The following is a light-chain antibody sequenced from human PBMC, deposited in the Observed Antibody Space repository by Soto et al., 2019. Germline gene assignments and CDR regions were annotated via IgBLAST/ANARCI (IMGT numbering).Light chain of an antibody. CDR2: DDS. V-gene: IGKV1-5*01. J-gene: IGKJ1*01. CDR3: QQYNSYRVT. CDR1: QSISSW. Sequence: DIQMTQSPATLSASFGGRGTITCRASQSISSWLAWYQQKPGKSPKLLICDDSSLESGVPSRFSGSGSGTEFTLTISSLQPDDFATYYCQQYNSYRVTFGQGTKVDI.